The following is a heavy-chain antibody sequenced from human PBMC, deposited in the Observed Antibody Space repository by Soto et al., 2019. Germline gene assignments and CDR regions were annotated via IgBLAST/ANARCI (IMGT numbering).Heavy chain of an antibody. V-gene: IGHV1-46*02. D-gene: IGHD1-26*01. CDR3: ARRRGVGLTRSSFDY. CDR2: IDPSGGNT. J-gene: IGHJ4*02. CDR1: GYTFNRHY. Sequence: QVQLVQSGAEVRKPGASVKVSCKASGYTFNRHYIQWVRQAPGQGLEWMGMIDPSGGNTNYAKKFQGRVTLTSDTSTSTVYMELSSLGSEDTAVYYCARRRGVGLTRSSFDYWGQGTLVIVSS.